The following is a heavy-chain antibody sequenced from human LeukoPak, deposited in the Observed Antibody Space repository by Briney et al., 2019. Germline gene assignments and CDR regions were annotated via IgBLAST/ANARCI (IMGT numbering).Heavy chain of an antibody. V-gene: IGHV1-2*02. CDR1: GYTFTGYY. D-gene: IGHD2-2*01. CDR3: ARELDYCSSTSCYFSY. Sequence: ASVKVSCKASGYTFTGYYMHWVRQAPGQGLEWMGWINPNSGGTNYAQKFQGRVTMTRDTSISTAYMELSRLRSDDTAVYYCARELDYCSSTSCYFSYWGQGTLVTVSS. J-gene: IGHJ4*02. CDR2: INPNSGGT.